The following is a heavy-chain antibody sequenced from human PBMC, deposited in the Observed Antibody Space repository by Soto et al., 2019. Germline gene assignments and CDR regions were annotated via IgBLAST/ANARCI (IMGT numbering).Heavy chain of an antibody. J-gene: IGHJ4*02. CDR3: ARVVVVPAAGIDY. CDR1: GFTFSSYS. CDR2: ISSSSSYI. V-gene: IGHV3-21*01. D-gene: IGHD2-2*01. Sequence: EVQLVESGGGLVKPGGSLRLSCAASGFTFSSYSMNWVRQAPGKGLEWVSSISSSSSYIYYADSVKGRFTISRDNAKNSLYLQMNSLRAEDTAVYYCARVVVVPAAGIDYWGQGTLVTVS.